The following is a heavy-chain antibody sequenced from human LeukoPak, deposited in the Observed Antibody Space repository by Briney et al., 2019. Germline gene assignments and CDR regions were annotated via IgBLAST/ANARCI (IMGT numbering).Heavy chain of an antibody. J-gene: IGHJ4*02. CDR1: GFTFSNYT. CDR2: ISSRNTYI. D-gene: IGHD2-2*01. CDR3: ARSGYCSTPTCDFDY. V-gene: IGHV3-21*06. Sequence: GGSLRLSCAASGFTFSNYTMNWVRQAPGKGLEWVSSISSRNTYIYYADSVKGRFTISRDNAKDSVYLQMNSLRAEDTAVYYCARSGYCSTPTCDFDYWGQGTLVTVSS.